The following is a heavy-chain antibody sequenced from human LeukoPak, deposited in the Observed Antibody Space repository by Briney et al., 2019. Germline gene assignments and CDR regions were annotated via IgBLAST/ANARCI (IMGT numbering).Heavy chain of an antibody. J-gene: IGHJ6*03. CDR3: ARGEDYYYYYMDV. Sequence: PSETLSLTRAVYGGSFSGYYWSWIRQPPGKGLEWIGEINHSGSTNYNPSLKSRVTISVDTSKNQFSLKLSSVTAADTAVYYCARGEDYYYYYMDVWGKGTTVTVSS. CDR2: INHSGST. V-gene: IGHV4-34*01. CDR1: GGSFSGYY.